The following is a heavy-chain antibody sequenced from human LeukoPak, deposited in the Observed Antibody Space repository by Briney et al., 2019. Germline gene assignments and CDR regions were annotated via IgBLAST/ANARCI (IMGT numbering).Heavy chain of an antibody. CDR3: AKTRVGCSSTSCPRKYRWFDP. CDR2: ISGNGGST. J-gene: IGHJ5*02. V-gene: IGHV3-23*01. Sequence: HPGGSLRLSCAASGFTFSSYAMSWVRQAPGKGLEWVSAISGNGGSTYYAHSVKGRFTISRDNSKNTLYLQMNSLRAEDTAVYYCAKTRVGCSSTSCPRKYRWFDPWGQGTLVTVSS. D-gene: IGHD2-2*01. CDR1: GFTFSSYA.